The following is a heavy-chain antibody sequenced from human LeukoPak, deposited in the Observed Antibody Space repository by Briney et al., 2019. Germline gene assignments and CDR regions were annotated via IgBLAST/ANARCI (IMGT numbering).Heavy chain of an antibody. J-gene: IGHJ3*01. D-gene: IGHD2-8*01. CDR3: VREREHTRNVFHL. CDR1: GSTVSCYE. Sequence: RPGGSLRLSFAASGSTVSCYEMNWVRQAPGKGLEWISSITNGGSGMYEDSLKGRFTISRDNAKNSLYLQMNSLRAEDTAVYYCVREREHTRNVFHLGGRGTMVTVSS. CDR2: ITNGGSGM. V-gene: IGHV3-48*03.